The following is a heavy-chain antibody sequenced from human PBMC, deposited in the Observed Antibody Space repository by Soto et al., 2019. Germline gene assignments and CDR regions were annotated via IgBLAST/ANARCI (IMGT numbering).Heavy chain of an antibody. Sequence: SETLSLTCGVYGGSLSGYYWSWIRQPPGKGLECMGEISPGGTTNYNPSLRSRVTISIDTSTAQFSLKLSPVTAADTAVYFCARGLTSREHAYWGQGTLVTVSS. CDR1: GGSLSGYY. V-gene: IGHV4-34*01. CDR3: ARGLTSREHAY. D-gene: IGHD1-26*01. CDR2: ISPGGTT. J-gene: IGHJ4*02.